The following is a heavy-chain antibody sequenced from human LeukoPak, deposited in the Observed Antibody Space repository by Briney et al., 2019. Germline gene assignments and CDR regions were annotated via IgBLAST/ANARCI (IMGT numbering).Heavy chain of an antibody. CDR3: ARSLFGYFWFES. CDR1: SGSLSGYY. D-gene: IGHD2-2*03. Sequence: SETLSLTCAVYSGSLSGYYWSWIRQPPGRGLEWIGEINRSGSANYNPSLKSRVTISVDTSKNQLSLILSSVTAADTAVYYCARSLFGYFWFESWGQGTLVTVSS. CDR2: INRSGSA. J-gene: IGHJ5*01. V-gene: IGHV4-34*01.